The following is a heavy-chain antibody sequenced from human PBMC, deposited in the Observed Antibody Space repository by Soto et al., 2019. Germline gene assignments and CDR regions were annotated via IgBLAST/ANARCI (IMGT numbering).Heavy chain of an antibody. CDR3: ARTYYDSSGYYVYYFDY. J-gene: IGHJ4*02. CDR1: GGTFSSYT. CDR2: IIPILGIA. D-gene: IGHD3-22*01. V-gene: IGHV1-69*02. Sequence: QVQLVQSGAEVTKPGSSVKVSCKASGGTFSSYTISWVRQAPGQGLEWMGRIIPILGIANYAQKFQGRVTITADKSTSTAYMELSSLRSEDTAVYYCARTYYDSSGYYVYYFDYWGQGTLVTVSS.